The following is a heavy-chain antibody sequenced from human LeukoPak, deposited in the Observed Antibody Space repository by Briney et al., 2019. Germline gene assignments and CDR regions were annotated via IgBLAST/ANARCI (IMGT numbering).Heavy chain of an antibody. Sequence: GGSLRLSCVASGFTFSSYWMHWVRQSSGKGLEWVSGIGSSGGGTYYADSVKGRFTISRDTSKDTVYLQMDSLRAEDTAIYYCAKIHQNRVVVGAKGAFDIWGQGTVVTVSS. J-gene: IGHJ3*02. D-gene: IGHD2-15*01. CDR2: IGSSGGGT. V-gene: IGHV3-23*01. CDR1: GFTFSSYW. CDR3: AKIHQNRVVVGAKGAFDI.